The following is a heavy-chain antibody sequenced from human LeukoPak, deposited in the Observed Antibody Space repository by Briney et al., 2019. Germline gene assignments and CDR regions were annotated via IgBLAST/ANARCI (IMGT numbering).Heavy chain of an antibody. CDR3: ARELDGYNWGDY. CDR2: ISWNSGSI. D-gene: IGHD5-24*01. J-gene: IGHJ4*02. CDR1: GFTFYDYA. V-gene: IGHV3-9*01. Sequence: GGSLRLSCAASGFTFYDYAMHWVRQAPGKGLEWVSGISWNSGSIGYADSVKGRFTISRDNSKNTLYLQMNSLRAEDTAVYYCARELDGYNWGDYWGQGTLVTVSS.